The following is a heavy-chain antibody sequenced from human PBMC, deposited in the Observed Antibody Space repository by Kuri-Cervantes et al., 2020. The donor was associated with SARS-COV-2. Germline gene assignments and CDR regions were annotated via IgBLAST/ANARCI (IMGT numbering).Heavy chain of an antibody. J-gene: IGHJ4*02. Sequence: GEFLKISCAASGFTFSSYSMNWVRQAPGKGLEWVSYISSSSSTIYYADSVKGRFTISRDNAKNSLYLQVNSLRDEDTAVYYCARDANYGSRLPRKFDYWGQGTLVTVSS. D-gene: IGHD5-12*01. V-gene: IGHV3-48*02. CDR1: GFTFSSYS. CDR2: ISSSSSTI. CDR3: ARDANYGSRLPRKFDY.